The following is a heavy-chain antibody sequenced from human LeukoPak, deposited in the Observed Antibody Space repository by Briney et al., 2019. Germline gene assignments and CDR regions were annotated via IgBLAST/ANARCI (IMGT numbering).Heavy chain of an antibody. CDR3: ARVGKMATIVDYYYGMDV. V-gene: IGHV1-18*01. J-gene: IGHJ6*02. Sequence: PRASVKVSCKASGYTFTSYGISWVRQAPGQGLEWMGWISAYNGNTNYAQKFQGRVMITADKSTSTAYMELSSLRSEDTAVYYCARVGKMATIVDYYYGMDVWGQGTTVTVSS. CDR2: ISAYNGNT. CDR1: GYTFTSYG. D-gene: IGHD5-24*01.